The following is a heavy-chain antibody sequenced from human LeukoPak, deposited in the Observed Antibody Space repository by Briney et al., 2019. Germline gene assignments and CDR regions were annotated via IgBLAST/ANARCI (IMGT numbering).Heavy chain of an antibody. Sequence: GGSLRLSCAASGFTFSSYWMNWVRQAPGKGLEWVSAISGSGGSPYYADSVKGRFTISRDNSKNTLYLQMNSLRAEDTAVYYCAKDPRIVGATNPAPRWGQGTLVTVSS. CDR2: ISGSGGSP. J-gene: IGHJ4*02. CDR1: GFTFSSYW. V-gene: IGHV3-23*01. D-gene: IGHD1-26*01. CDR3: AKDPRIVGATNPAPR.